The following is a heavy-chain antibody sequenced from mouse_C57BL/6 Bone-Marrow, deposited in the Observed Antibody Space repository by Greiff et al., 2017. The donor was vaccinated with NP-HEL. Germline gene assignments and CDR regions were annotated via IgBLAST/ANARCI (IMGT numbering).Heavy chain of an antibody. CDR3: ARCGNPYYYAMDY. V-gene: IGHV1-69*01. Sequence: QVQLQQPGAELVMPGASVKLSCKASGYTFTSYWMHWVKQRPGQGLEWIGEIDPSDSYTNYNQKFKGKSTLTVDKSSSTAYMQLSSLTSEDSAVYYCARCGNPYYYAMDYWGQGTSVTVSS. CDR1: GYTFTSYW. D-gene: IGHD2-1*01. CDR2: IDPSDSYT. J-gene: IGHJ4*01.